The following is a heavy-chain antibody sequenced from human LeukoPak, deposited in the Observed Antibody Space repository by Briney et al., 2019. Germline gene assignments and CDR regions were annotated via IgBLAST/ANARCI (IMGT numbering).Heavy chain of an antibody. V-gene: IGHV4-59*01. CDR2: MYYSGST. D-gene: IGHD2-2*01. J-gene: IGHJ6*03. CDR1: GVAITNYY. Sequence: SETLSLTSTVSGVAITNYYWSWLRQPPGKGLEWIGYMYYSGSTNYNPSLKSRVTMSVDTSNNQISLKMTSLTAADTAVYYCARAPAGQPYYYMDVWGKGTTVTVSS. CDR3: ARAPAGQPYYYMDV.